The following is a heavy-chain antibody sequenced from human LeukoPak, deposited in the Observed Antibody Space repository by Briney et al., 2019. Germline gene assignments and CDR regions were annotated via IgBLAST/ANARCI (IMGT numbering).Heavy chain of an antibody. D-gene: IGHD3-10*01. CDR2: IYPGDSYT. CDR1: GYSFTSYW. V-gene: IGHV5-51*01. CDR3: ARRQRGEYGSGSLNWYFDL. J-gene: IGHJ2*01. Sequence: GESLKISCKGSGYSFTSYWIGWVRQMPGKGLEWMGIIYPGDSYTNYSPSFQGHVTISADKSISTAYLQWSSLKASDTAMYYCARRQRGEYGSGSLNWYFDLWGRGTLVTVSS.